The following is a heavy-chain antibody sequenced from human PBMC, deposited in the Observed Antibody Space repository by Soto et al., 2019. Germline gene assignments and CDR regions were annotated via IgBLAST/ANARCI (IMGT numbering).Heavy chain of an antibody. J-gene: IGHJ4*02. CDR2: ISTSSSTI. D-gene: IGHD4-17*01. CDR1: WFPFKGYN. Sequence: GGLRLLCAASWFPFKGYNMNWVRPAPGKGLECVSYISTSSSTIYYADSVKGRFTISRDNAKNSLYLQMNSLRAEDTAVYYCARANYGDYGIDYWGQGTLVTVSS. CDR3: ARANYGDYGIDY. V-gene: IGHV3-48*01.